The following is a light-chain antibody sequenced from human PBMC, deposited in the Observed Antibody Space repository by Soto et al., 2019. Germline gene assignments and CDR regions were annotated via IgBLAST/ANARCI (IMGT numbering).Light chain of an antibody. J-gene: IGKJ5*01. CDR3: QQHSNWPIT. V-gene: IGKV3D-20*02. CDR1: QSVSSSY. Sequence: EIVLTQSPGTLSLSPGERAPLSCRASQSVSSSYLAWSQQKPGQAPRLLIYGASSRATGIPDRFSGGGSGTDFTLTISSLEPEDFAVFYCQQHSNWPITFGQGTRLEIK. CDR2: GAS.